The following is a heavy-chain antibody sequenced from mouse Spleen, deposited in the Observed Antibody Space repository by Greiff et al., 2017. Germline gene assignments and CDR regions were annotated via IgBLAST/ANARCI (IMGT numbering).Heavy chain of an antibody. J-gene: IGHJ3*01. V-gene: IGHV2-9*02. CDR1: GLSLTSYG. D-gene: IGHD4-1*01. CDR2: IWAGGST. CDR3: ARTGTFAY. Sequence: VKVVESGPGLVAPSQSLSITCTVSGLSLTSYGVHWVRQPPGKGLEWLGVIWAGGSTNYNSALMSRLSISKDNSKSQVFLKMNSLQTDDTAMYYCARTGTFAYWGQGTLVTVSA.